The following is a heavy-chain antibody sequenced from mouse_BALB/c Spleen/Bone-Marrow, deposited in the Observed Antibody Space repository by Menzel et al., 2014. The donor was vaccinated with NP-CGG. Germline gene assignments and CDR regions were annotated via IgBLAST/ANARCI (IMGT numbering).Heavy chain of an antibody. V-gene: IGHV5-15*02. Sequence: EVKLMESGGGLVQPGGSRKLSCAASGFTFSDYAMAWVRQAPGKGPEWVAFISNLAFSIYYADTVTGRFTISRENAKNTLHLEMTSLRSEDTAMYYCARVWDYWYFDVWGAGTTVTVSS. CDR2: ISNLAFSI. CDR3: ARVWDYWYFDV. CDR1: GFTFSDYA. D-gene: IGHD4-1*01. J-gene: IGHJ1*01.